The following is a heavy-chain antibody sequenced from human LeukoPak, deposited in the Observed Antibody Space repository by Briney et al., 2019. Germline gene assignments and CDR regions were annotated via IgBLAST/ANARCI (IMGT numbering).Heavy chain of an antibody. CDR1: GFTFSDYY. J-gene: IGHJ6*02. D-gene: IGHD3-22*01. CDR3: AGFITMIVVDYYYYGLDV. CDR2: ISSSGSTI. Sequence: GGSLRLSCAASGFTFSDYYMTWIRQAPGKGREWVSYISSSGSTIYYADSVKGRFTVSRDNAKNSLYLQMSSLRAEDTAVYYCAGFITMIVVDYYYYGLDVWGQGTTVTVSS. V-gene: IGHV3-11*01.